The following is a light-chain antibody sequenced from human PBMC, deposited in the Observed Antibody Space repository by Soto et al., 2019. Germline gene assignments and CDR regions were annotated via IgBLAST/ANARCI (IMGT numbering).Light chain of an antibody. CDR2: AAS. V-gene: IGKV1-6*01. J-gene: IGKJ4*01. CDR1: QGIGND. Sequence: AIHMTQSPSSLSASLGDRVNITCRASQGIGNDLGWYQQKPRKAPKVLIYAASSLQSGVPSRFSGSRSGTHFTLTISSLQPEDLATYYCLQDNNFPPTCGGGTKVEIK. CDR3: LQDNNFPPT.